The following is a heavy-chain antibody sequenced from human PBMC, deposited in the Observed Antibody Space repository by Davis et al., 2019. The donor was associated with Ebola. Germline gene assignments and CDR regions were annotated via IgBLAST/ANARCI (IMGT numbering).Heavy chain of an antibody. CDR2: IYYSGST. D-gene: IGHD3-10*01. J-gene: IGHJ6*04. CDR1: GGSISSSDFY. V-gene: IGHV4-61*08. CDR3: ARDRSYYASGSYYV. Sequence: MPSETLSLTCTVSGGSISSSDFYWGWIRQPPGKGLEWIGYIYYSGSTNQNPSLKSRVTISVDTSKNQFSLKLSSVTAADTAMYYCARDRSYYASGSYYVWGKGTTVTVSS.